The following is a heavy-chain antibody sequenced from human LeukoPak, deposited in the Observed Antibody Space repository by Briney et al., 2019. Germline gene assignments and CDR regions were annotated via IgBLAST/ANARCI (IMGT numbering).Heavy chain of an antibody. CDR2: ISSYNDNT. V-gene: IGHV1-18*01. CDR1: GYTFSNYG. Sequence: ASVKVSCKASGYTFSNYGISWVRQAPGQGLEWMGWISSYNDNTNYAQKLQGRVTMTTDTSTSTAYMELRSLRSDDTAVYYCAIVGPTPGRAFDIWGQGTMVSVSS. D-gene: IGHD1-26*01. CDR3: AIVGPTPGRAFDI. J-gene: IGHJ3*02.